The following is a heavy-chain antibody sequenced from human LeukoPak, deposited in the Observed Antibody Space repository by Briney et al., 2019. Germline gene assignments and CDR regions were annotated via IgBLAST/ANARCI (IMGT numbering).Heavy chain of an antibody. V-gene: IGHV3-30*02. Sequence: GGSLRLSCVASGFTFSSHGMHWVRQAPGKGLEWVAFIRYDGSNKYYADSVKGRFAISRDNSKNTLYLQMNSLRAEDTAVYYCARDAVQLWPPPAHLDYWGQGTLVTVSS. D-gene: IGHD5-18*01. CDR3: ARDAVQLWPPPAHLDY. CDR2: IRYDGSNK. J-gene: IGHJ4*02. CDR1: GFTFSSHG.